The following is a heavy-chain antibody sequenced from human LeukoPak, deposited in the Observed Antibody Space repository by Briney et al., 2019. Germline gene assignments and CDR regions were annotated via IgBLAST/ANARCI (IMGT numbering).Heavy chain of an antibody. Sequence: GGSLRLSCAASGFTFSSYAMSWVRQAPGKGLEWVSAIGGSGGSTYYADSVKGRFTISRDNTKNTLYLQMNSLRAEDTAVYYCAKDLSGDGDYWGQGTLVTVSS. V-gene: IGHV3-23*01. J-gene: IGHJ4*02. CDR1: GFTFSSYA. CDR2: IGGSGGST. D-gene: IGHD4-17*01. CDR3: AKDLSGDGDY.